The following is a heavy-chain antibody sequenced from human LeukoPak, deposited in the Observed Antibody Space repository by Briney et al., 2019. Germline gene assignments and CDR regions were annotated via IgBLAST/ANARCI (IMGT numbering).Heavy chain of an antibody. CDR3: ARQGTAYNWNDRPIDY. CDR1: GGSISSSSYY. J-gene: IGHJ4*02. CDR2: IYYSGST. Sequence: SETLSLTCTVSGGSISSSSYYWGWIRQPPGKGLEWIGSIYYSGSTYYNPFLKSRVTISVDTSKNQFSLKLSSVTAADTAVYYCARQGTAYNWNDRPIDYWGQGTLVTVSS. V-gene: IGHV4-39*01. D-gene: IGHD1-1*01.